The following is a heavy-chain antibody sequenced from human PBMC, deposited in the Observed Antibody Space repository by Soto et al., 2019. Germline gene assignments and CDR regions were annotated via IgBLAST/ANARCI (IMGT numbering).Heavy chain of an antibody. CDR2: ISAYNGNT. CDR1: GYTFTSYG. J-gene: IGHJ5*02. D-gene: IGHD2-2*01. V-gene: IGHV1-18*01. CDR3: ARADSTRKGPSYNWFAP. Sequence: QVQLVQSGSEVKKPGASVKVSCKASGYTFTSYGISWVRQAPGQGLEWMGWISAYNGNTNYAQKLQGRVTMTTDTSKSTAYMELRSLRSDDTAVYYCARADSTRKGPSYNWFAPWGQGTLVTVSS.